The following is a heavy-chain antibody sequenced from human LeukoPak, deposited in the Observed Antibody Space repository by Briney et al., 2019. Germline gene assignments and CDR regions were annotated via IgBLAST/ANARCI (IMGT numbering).Heavy chain of an antibody. CDR1: GFTFSSYG. CDR3: AKDGGSGYYFDY. V-gene: IGHV3-30*02. J-gene: IGHJ4*02. D-gene: IGHD3-22*01. CDR2: IRYDGSNK. Sequence: GGSLRLSCAASGFTFSSYGMHWVRQAPGKGLEWVAFIRYDGSNKYYADSVKGRFTISRDNSKNTLYLQMNSLRAEDTAVYYYAKDGGSGYYFDYWGQGTLVTVSS.